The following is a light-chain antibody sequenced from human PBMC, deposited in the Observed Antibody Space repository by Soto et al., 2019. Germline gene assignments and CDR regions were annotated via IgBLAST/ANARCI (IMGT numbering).Light chain of an antibody. J-gene: IGLJ1*01. CDR3: SSYAGNNNYV. CDR1: SSDVGGYNY. V-gene: IGLV2-8*01. Sequence: QSVLTQPPSASGSPGQSVTISCTGTSSDVGGYNYVSWYQQHPGKAPKLIICEVSKRPSGVPDRFSGSKSGNTASLNVYGLQAEDEADYYCSSYAGNNNYVFGTGTKLTVL. CDR2: EVS.